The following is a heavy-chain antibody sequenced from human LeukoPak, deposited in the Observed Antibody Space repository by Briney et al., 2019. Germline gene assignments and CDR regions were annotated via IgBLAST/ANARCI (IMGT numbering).Heavy chain of an antibody. CDR3: AKDHLPGIVVADRDY. V-gene: IGHV3-7*03. J-gene: IGHJ4*02. D-gene: IGHD6-19*01. CDR1: GFTFSSYW. CDR2: IKKDGSEK. Sequence: GGSLRLSCAASGFTFSSYWMSWVRQAPGKGLEWVANIKKDGSEKYYVDSVKGRFTISRDNAKNSLYLQINSLRAEDTAVYYCAKDHLPGIVVADRDYWGQGTLVTVSS.